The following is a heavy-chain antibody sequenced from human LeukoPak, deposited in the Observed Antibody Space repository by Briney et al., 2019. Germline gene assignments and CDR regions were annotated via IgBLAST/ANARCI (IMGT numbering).Heavy chain of an antibody. V-gene: IGHV1-69*05. J-gene: IGHJ3*02. CDR1: GGTFSSYT. CDR2: IIPIFGTA. D-gene: IGHD3-22*01. CDR3: ARENDSSGLYRRAFDI. Sequence: SVKVSCKASGGTFSSYTISWVRQAPGQGLEWMGRIIPIFGTANYAQKFQGRVTITTDESTSTAYMELSSLRSEDTAVYYCARENDSSGLYRRAFDIWGQGTMVTVSS.